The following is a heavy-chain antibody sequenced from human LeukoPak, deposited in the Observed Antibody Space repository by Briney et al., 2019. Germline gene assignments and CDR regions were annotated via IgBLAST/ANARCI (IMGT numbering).Heavy chain of an antibody. D-gene: IGHD1-14*01. CDR3: ARVRPRTPSPYYYMDV. Sequence: GGSLRLSCAASGFTFSSYSMNWVRQAPGKGLEWVSSISSSSSYIYYADSVKGRFTISRDNAKNSLYLQMNGLRAEDTAVYYCARVRPRTPSPYYYMDVWGKGTTVTVSS. CDR1: GFTFSSYS. CDR2: ISSSSSYI. V-gene: IGHV3-21*01. J-gene: IGHJ6*03.